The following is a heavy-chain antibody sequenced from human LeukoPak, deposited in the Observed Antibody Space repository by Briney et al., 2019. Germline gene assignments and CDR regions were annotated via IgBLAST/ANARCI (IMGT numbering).Heavy chain of an antibody. CDR2: ISGSGGST. CDR1: GFTFSSYG. D-gene: IGHD3-10*01. Sequence: PGGSLRLSCAASGFTFSSYGMSWVRQAPGKGLEWVSAISGSGGSTYYADSVKGRFTISRDNSKNTLYLQMNSLRAEDTAVYYCAKVKSGSGSYPPFDPWGQGTLVTVSS. CDR3: AKVKSGSGSYPPFDP. V-gene: IGHV3-23*01. J-gene: IGHJ5*02.